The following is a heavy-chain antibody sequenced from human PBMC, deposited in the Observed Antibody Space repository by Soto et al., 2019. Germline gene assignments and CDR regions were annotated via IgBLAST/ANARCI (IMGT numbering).Heavy chain of an antibody. CDR3: AKDRELINSSPRAFDI. J-gene: IGHJ3*02. V-gene: IGHV1-2*04. D-gene: IGHD6-13*01. Sequence: ASVKVSCKASGYTFTGYYMHWVRQAPGQGLEWMGWINPNSGGTNYAQKFQGWVTMTRDTSISTAYMELSRLRSEDTAVYYFAKDRELINSSPRAFDIWGPAIMGTVS. CDR1: GYTFTGYY. CDR2: INPNSGGT.